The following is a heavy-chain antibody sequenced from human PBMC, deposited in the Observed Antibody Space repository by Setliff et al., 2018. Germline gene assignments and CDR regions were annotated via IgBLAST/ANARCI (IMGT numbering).Heavy chain of an antibody. J-gene: IGHJ4*02. Sequence: PSETLFLTCDIKGGAVSGFYWSWIRQTPGKDLEWIGEISHNGRVSSSPSLKSRVTISVDTSKNQFSLKLSSVTAADTAVYYCARGGYYYIRSYFDYWGQGTLITVSS. CDR1: GGAVSGFY. D-gene: IGHD3-22*01. CDR3: ARGGYYYIRSYFDY. CDR2: ISHNGRV. V-gene: IGHV4-34*01.